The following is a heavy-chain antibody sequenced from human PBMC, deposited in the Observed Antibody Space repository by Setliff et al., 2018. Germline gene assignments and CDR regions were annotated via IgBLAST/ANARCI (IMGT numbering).Heavy chain of an antibody. CDR1: GASVNTYY. J-gene: IGHJ2*01. CDR3: ARGINWYFDL. V-gene: IGHV4-59*08. D-gene: IGHD3-16*01. Sequence: PSETLSLTCSVSGASVNTYYWSWIRQSPGKGLEWIGYIYRAGATDYNPALKSRVTISADTSKNQVSLKLTSVTAADTALYYCARGINWYFDLWGRGTLVTVSS. CDR2: IYRAGAT.